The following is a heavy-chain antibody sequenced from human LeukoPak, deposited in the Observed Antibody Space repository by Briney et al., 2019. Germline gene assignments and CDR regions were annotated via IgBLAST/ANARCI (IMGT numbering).Heavy chain of an antibody. CDR2: ISGSGGST. V-gene: IGHV3-23*01. Sequence: GGSLRLSCAASGFTFSSYAMSWVRQAPGEGLEWGSAISGSGGSTYYADSVKGRFTISRDNSKNTLYLQMNSLRAEDTAIYYCAKVDIVVVPAARGFDYWGQGTLVTVSS. J-gene: IGHJ4*02. D-gene: IGHD2-2*01. CDR1: GFTFSSYA. CDR3: AKVDIVVVPAARGFDY.